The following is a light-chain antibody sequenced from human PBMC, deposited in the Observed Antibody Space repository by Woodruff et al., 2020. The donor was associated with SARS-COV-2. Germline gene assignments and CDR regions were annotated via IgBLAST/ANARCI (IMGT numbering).Light chain of an antibody. CDR2: VENSGSY. CDR3: ETWDSSTRV. V-gene: IGLV4-60*02. J-gene: IGLJ3*02. Sequence: YLMKVENSGSYNKGSGVPDRFSGSSAGADRYLTISNLQFEDEADYYCETWDSSTRVFGGGTKLSVL.